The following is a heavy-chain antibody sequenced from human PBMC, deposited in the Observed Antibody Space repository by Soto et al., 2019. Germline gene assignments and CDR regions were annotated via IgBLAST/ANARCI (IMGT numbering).Heavy chain of an antibody. Sequence: EVQLVESGGGLVQPGGSLRLSCAASGLIFSNYKMHWVRQAPGKGLVWVSRISTDGSITDYADSVKGRFTVSRDNGKHTLYLQMNSLRVDDTAVYYCARDTNGLHYWGQGTLVTVSS. CDR2: ISTDGSIT. CDR3: ARDTNGLHY. J-gene: IGHJ4*02. D-gene: IGHD2-8*01. CDR1: GLIFSNYK. V-gene: IGHV3-74*01.